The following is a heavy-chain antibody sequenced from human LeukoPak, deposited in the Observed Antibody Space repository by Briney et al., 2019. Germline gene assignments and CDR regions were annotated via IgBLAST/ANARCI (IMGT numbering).Heavy chain of an antibody. CDR1: GYTFTGYY. D-gene: IGHD6-19*01. CDR3: AKGRVVAGTKSLTYNWFDP. V-gene: IGHV1-2*02. CDR2: INPNSGGT. J-gene: IGHJ5*02. Sequence: ASVKVSCKASGYTFTGYYIHWVRQAPGQGLEWMGWINPNSGGTKYAQKFQGRVTMTRDTSISTAYMGLSRLRSDDTAVYYCAKGRVVAGTKSLTYNWFDPWGQGTLVTVSS.